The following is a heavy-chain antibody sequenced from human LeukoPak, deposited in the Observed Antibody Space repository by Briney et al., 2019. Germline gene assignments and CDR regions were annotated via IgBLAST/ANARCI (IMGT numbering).Heavy chain of an antibody. CDR2: IYYSGST. V-gene: IGHV4-59*01. CDR3: AAGLPGYSGYGFDY. D-gene: IGHD5-12*01. CDR1: GGSISSYY. Sequence: SETLSLTCTVSGGSISSYYWNWIRQPPGKGLEWIGYIYYSGSTNYNPSLKSRVTISVDTSKNQFSLKLSSVTAADTAVYYCAAGLPGYSGYGFDYWGQGTLVTVSS. J-gene: IGHJ4*02.